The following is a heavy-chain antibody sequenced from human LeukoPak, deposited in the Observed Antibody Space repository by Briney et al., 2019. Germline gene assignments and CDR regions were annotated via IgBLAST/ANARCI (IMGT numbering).Heavy chain of an antibody. CDR3: AKGTTFDY. D-gene: IGHD1-14*01. V-gene: IGHV3-21*01. J-gene: IGHJ4*02. CDR2: ISSSSSYI. CDR1: GFTFSSYS. Sequence: GGSPRLSCAASGFTFSSYSMNWVRQAPGKGLEWVSSISSSSSYIYYADSVKGRFTISRDNSKNTLYLQMNSLRAEDTAVYYCAKGTTFDYWGQGTLVTVSS.